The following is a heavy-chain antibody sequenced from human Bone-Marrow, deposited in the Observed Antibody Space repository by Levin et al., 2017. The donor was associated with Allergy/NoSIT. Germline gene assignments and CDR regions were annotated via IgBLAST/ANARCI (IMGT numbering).Heavy chain of an antibody. J-gene: IGHJ4*02. Sequence: SCAASGFTFSSYAMHWVRQAPGKGLEYVSAISSNGGSTYYANSVKGRFTISRDNSKNTLYLQMGSLRAEDMAVYYCARVNTMVRGVMYGAHFDYWGQGTLVTVSS. CDR1: GFTFSSYA. CDR3: ARVNTMVRGVMYGAHFDY. CDR2: ISSNGGST. D-gene: IGHD3-10*01. V-gene: IGHV3-64*01.